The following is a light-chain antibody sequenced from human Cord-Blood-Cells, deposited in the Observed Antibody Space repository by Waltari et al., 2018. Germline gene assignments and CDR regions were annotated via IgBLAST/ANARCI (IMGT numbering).Light chain of an antibody. CDR2: DVS. V-gene: IGLV2-11*01. Sequence: QSALTQPRSVSGSPGQSVTISCTGTSSDVGGYHYVSRYQQHPGKAPKLMIYDVSKRPSGVPDRFSGSKSGNTASLTISGLQAEDEADYYCCSYAGSYTPWVFGGGTKLTVL. CDR1: SSDVGGYHY. J-gene: IGLJ3*02. CDR3: CSYAGSYTPWV.